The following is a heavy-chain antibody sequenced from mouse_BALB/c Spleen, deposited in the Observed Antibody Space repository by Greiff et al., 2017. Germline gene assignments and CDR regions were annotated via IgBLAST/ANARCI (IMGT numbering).Heavy chain of an antibody. J-gene: IGHJ4*01. CDR2: IWSDGST. D-gene: IGHD1-1*01. Sequence: VQLQESGPDLVAPSQSLSITCTVSGFSLTSYGVHWVRQPPGKGLEWLVVIWSDGSTTYNSALKSRLSISKDNSKSQVFLKMNSLQTDDTAMYYCARRSGSSFAMDYWGQGTSVTVSS. V-gene: IGHV2-6-2*01. CDR1: GFSLTSYG. CDR3: ARRSGSSFAMDY.